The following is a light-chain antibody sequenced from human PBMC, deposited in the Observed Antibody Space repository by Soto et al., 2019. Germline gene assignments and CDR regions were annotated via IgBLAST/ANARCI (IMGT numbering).Light chain of an antibody. Sequence: QSALTQPRSVSGAPGQSVTISCTGTSSDVGDYNSVSWYQQQPDKAPKLIIYDVNKRPSGVPDRFSGSKSGNTASLTISGLQAEDEADYHCSSYAGTDLHVLFGGGTKLTVL. CDR2: DVN. V-gene: IGLV2-11*01. CDR1: SSDVGDYNS. J-gene: IGLJ2*01. CDR3: SSYAGTDLHVL.